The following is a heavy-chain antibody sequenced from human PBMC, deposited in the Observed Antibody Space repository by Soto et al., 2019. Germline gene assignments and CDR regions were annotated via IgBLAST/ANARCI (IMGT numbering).Heavy chain of an antibody. J-gene: IGHJ4*02. Sequence: QPGGSLRLSCAASGFTFSSYAMSWVRQSPGKGLEWVSAISGSGGSTNYADSVKGRFTISRDKSKNTLYLQMNSLRVEDTAVCYCAKEASGYDDTVDYWGQGTLVTVSS. CDR1: GFTFSSYA. CDR3: AKEASGYDDTVDY. V-gene: IGHV3-23*01. CDR2: ISGSGGST. D-gene: IGHD5-12*01.